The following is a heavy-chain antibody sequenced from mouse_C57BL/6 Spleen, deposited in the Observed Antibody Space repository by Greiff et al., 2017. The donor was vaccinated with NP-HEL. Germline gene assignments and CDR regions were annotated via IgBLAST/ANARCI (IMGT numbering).Heavy chain of an antibody. V-gene: IGHV5-9-1*02. CDR2: ISSGGDYI. D-gene: IGHD2-4*01. J-gene: IGHJ3*01. Sequence: EVMLVESGEGLVKPGGSLKLSCAASGFTFSSYAMSWVRQTPEKRLEWVAYISSGGDYIYYADTVKGRFTISRDNARNTLYLQMSSLKSEDTAMYYCTRDRRAYYDYELFAYWGQGTLVTVSA. CDR1: GFTFSSYA. CDR3: TRDRRAYYDYELFAY.